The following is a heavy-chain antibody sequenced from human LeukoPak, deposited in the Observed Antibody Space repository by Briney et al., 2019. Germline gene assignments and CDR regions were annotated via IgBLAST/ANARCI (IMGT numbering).Heavy chain of an antibody. J-gene: IGHJ4*02. Sequence: SETLSLTCTVSGGSISSSSYYRGWIRQPPGKGLEWIGSIYYSGSTYYNPSLKSRVTISVDTSKNQFSLKLSSVTAADTAVYYCARYSWDEYYFDYWGQGTLVTVSS. CDR1: GGSISSSSYY. CDR3: ARYSWDEYYFDY. D-gene: IGHD2-15*01. CDR2: IYYSGST. V-gene: IGHV4-39*07.